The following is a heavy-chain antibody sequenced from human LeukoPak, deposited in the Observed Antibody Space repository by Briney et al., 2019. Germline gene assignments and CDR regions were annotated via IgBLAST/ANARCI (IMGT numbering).Heavy chain of an antibody. CDR2: INHSGST. CDR1: GFTVSSNY. V-gene: IGHV4-34*01. CDR3: ARDSGPSGY. J-gene: IGHJ4*02. D-gene: IGHD3-10*01. Sequence: GSLRLSCAASGFTVSSNYMSWIRQPPGKGLEWIGEINHSGSTNYNPSLKSRVTISEDTSKNQFSLKLSSVTAADTAVYYCARDSGPSGYWGQGTLVTVSS.